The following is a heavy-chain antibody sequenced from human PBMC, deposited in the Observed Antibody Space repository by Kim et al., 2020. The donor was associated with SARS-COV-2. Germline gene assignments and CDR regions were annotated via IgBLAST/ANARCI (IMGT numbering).Heavy chain of an antibody. Sequence: GGSLRLSCAVSGFSVSGDYMNWVRQAPGKGLECVSVIHTGGATFYADSVKGRFTISRDSSKYTLYLQMNSLRVEDTAVYYCARHDWFDPWGQGTLVTVSS. CDR3: ARHDWFDP. CDR1: GFSVSGDY. V-gene: IGHV3-66*04. J-gene: IGHJ5*02. CDR2: IHTGGAT.